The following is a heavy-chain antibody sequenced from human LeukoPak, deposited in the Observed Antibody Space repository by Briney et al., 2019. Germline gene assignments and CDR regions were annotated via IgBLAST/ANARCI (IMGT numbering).Heavy chain of an antibody. V-gene: IGHV1-8*01. J-gene: IGHJ4*02. CDR2: MNPNSTNT. D-gene: IGHD2-15*01. CDR1: GYTFTSYD. CDR3: AKGSWRDCSGNSCSYYFDY. Sequence: ASVKVSCKASGYTFTSYDINWVRQAPGRGLEWMGWMNPNSTNTGYAQKFQGRVTMTRDTSMSTAYMELSSLRSEDTAVYYCAKGSWRDCSGNSCSYYFDYWGQGTLVTVSS.